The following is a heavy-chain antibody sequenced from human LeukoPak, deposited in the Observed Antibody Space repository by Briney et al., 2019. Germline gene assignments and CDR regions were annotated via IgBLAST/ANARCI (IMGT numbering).Heavy chain of an antibody. CDR1: GGSISNYY. CDR2: IYYSGTS. D-gene: IGHD4-17*01. Sequence: SETLSLTCTVSGGSISNYYWSWIRQPPGKGLGWIGYIYYSGTSNYSPSLYSRVTMSVDTSKNQFSLKLTSVTAADTAVYYCARGANFGDSGLDAFDTWGQGTMVTVSS. CDR3: ARGANFGDSGLDAFDT. V-gene: IGHV4-59*01. J-gene: IGHJ3*02.